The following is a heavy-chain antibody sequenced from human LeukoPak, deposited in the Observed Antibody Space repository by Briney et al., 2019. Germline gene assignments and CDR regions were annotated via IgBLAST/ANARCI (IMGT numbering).Heavy chain of an antibody. CDR3: ATGRDYGAFDI. CDR2: IVPIFGTA. D-gene: IGHD4-17*01. Sequence: SVKVSCKASGGAFSSYAISWVRQAPGQGLEWMGGIVPIFGTANYAQKFQGRVTMTEDTSTDTTYMELSSLRSEDTAVYYCATGRDYGAFDIWGQGTMVTVSS. V-gene: IGHV1-69*06. CDR1: GGAFSSYA. J-gene: IGHJ3*02.